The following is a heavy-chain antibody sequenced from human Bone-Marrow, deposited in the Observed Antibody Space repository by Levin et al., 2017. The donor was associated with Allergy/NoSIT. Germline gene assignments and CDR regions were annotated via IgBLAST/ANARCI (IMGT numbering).Heavy chain of an antibody. CDR1: GYIFSGYW. D-gene: IGHD2-21*02. J-gene: IGHJ5*02. CDR3: ARSYCGGDCYSNWFNP. V-gene: IGHV5-51*01. CDR2: INPLDSET. Sequence: GESLKISCQGSGYIFSGYWIAWVRQVPGKGLEWMGIINPLDSETRYSPSFQGQVTISVDKSTRTAYLHWRSLKASDTAMYFCARSYCGGDCYSNWFNPWGQGTPVTVTS.